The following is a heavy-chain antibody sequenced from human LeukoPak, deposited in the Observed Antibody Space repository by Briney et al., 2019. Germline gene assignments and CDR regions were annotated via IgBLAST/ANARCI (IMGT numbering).Heavy chain of an antibody. Sequence: GGSLRLSCAASGFTFSSYSMNWVRQAPGKGLEWVSSISSSNNYIYYADSVKGRFTISRDNAKNSLYLQMNSLRAEDTAVYYCAKTPYCGGDCGIPRDDAFDIWGQGTMVTVSS. J-gene: IGHJ3*02. V-gene: IGHV3-21*01. D-gene: IGHD2-21*02. CDR3: AKTPYCGGDCGIPRDDAFDI. CDR1: GFTFSSYS. CDR2: ISSSNNYI.